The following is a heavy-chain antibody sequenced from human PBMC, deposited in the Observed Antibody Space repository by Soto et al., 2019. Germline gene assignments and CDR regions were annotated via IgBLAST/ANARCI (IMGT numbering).Heavy chain of an antibody. Sequence: GASVKVSCKASGYTFTGYYMHWVRQAPGQGLEWMGWINPNSGGTNYAQKFQGWVTMTRDTSISTAYVELSRLRSDDTAVYYCARDQVHLHQPTYGMDVWGQGTTVTVSS. V-gene: IGHV1-2*04. CDR1: GYTFTGYY. CDR2: INPNSGGT. D-gene: IGHD2-2*01. J-gene: IGHJ6*02. CDR3: ARDQVHLHQPTYGMDV.